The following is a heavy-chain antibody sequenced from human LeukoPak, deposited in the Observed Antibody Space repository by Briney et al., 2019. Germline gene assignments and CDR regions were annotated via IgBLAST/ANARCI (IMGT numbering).Heavy chain of an antibody. V-gene: IGHV4-4*07. Sequence: PSETLSLTCTVSGGSISTYYRNWIRQPAGKGLEWIGRIYTSGSTNYNPSLKSRVTMSVDTSENQFSLNLSSVTAADTAVYYCARVAVTSGAFDIWGQGTMVTVSS. CDR1: GGSISTYY. J-gene: IGHJ3*02. D-gene: IGHD4-17*01. CDR2: IYTSGST. CDR3: ARVAVTSGAFDI.